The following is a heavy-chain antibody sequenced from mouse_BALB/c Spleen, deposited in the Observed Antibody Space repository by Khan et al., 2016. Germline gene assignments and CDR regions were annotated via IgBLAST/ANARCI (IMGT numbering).Heavy chain of an antibody. D-gene: IGHD2-4*01. V-gene: IGHV3-1*02. CDR3: AREEMTTAFAY. J-gene: IGHJ3*01. CDR1: GYSITSGYS. Sequence: EVQLQESGPDLVKPSQSLSLTCTVTGYSITSGYSWHWIRQFPGNKLEWMGYINYSGSTNYNPSLKSRISITRDTSKHQFFLQLNSVTTEDTDTSYCAREEMTTAFAYWGQGTLVTVSA. CDR2: INYSGST.